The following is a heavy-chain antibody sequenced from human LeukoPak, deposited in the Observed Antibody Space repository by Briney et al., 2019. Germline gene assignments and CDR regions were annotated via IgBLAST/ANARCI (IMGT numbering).Heavy chain of an antibody. V-gene: IGHV3-30*18. CDR1: GFTFSSYG. Sequence: GGSLRLSCAASGFTFSSYGMHWVRQAPGKGLEWVAVISYDGSNKYYADSVKGRFTISRDNSKNTLYLQMNSLRAEDTAVYYCAKDHGSSSPDYYYYYMDVWGKGTTVTVSS. J-gene: IGHJ6*03. D-gene: IGHD6-13*01. CDR3: AKDHGSSSPDYYYYYMDV. CDR2: ISYDGSNK.